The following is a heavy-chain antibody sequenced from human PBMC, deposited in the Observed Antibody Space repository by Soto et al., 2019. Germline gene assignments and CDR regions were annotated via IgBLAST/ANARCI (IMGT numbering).Heavy chain of an antibody. CDR2: IFPIFCAA. J-gene: IGHJ6*02. CDR1: VGTFSSYA. CDR3: AREDRGYDFWSGYFGSRYYYGMDV. V-gene: IGHV1-69*06. D-gene: IGHD3-3*01. Sequence: AVKVSCKASVGTFSSYAISWVRQAPGQGLEWMGGIFPIFCAANYAQKYQGRITITADKSTSIAYMELSSLRSEDTAVYYCAREDRGYDFWSGYFGSRYYYGMDVWGQGTTVTVSS.